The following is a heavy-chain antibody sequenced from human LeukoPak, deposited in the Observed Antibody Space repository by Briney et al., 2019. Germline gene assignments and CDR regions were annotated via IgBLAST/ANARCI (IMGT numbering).Heavy chain of an antibody. V-gene: IGHV3-48*03. J-gene: IGHJ6*02. D-gene: IGHD6-6*01. Sequence: GESLRLSCAASGFTFSSYEMNWVRQAPGKGLEWVSYISSSDSTIYYADSVKGRFTISRDNAKDSLYLQMNSLRAEDTAVYYCARDQGIAARGGMDVWGQGTTVTVSS. CDR3: ARDQGIAARGGMDV. CDR2: ISSSDSTI. CDR1: GFTFSSYE.